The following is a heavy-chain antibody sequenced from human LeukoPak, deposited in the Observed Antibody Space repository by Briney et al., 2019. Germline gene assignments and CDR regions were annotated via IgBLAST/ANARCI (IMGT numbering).Heavy chain of an antibody. CDR2: ISAYNGNT. Sequence: GASVKVSCKASGYTFTSYGISWVRQAPGQGLEWMGWISAYNGNTKYAQKLQARVTMTTDTSTSTAYMELRSLRSDDTAVYYCARELKTYYYDTSGLAIFDYWGQGTLVTVSS. CDR1: GYTFTSYG. V-gene: IGHV1-18*01. CDR3: ARELKTYYYDTSGLAIFDY. J-gene: IGHJ4*02. D-gene: IGHD3-22*01.